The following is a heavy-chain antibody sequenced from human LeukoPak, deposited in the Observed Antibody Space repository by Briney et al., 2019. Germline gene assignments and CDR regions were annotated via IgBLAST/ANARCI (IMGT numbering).Heavy chain of an antibody. CDR1: GFTFSAYA. J-gene: IGHJ6*04. V-gene: IGHV3-23*01. Sequence: GSLTLSCEASGFTFSAYAMTWVRQAPGQGLEWVSSIGSDNKPQYSEPGKGRFAISRDNSKSMLFLQLNSLRAEDTALYYCARDLHHSVAMDVWGEATTDSVPS. D-gene: IGHD1-14*01. CDR3: ARDLHHSVAMDV. CDR2: IGSDNKP.